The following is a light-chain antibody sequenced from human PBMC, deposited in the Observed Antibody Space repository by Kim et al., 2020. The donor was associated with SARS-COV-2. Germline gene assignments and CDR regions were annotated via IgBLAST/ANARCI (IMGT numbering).Light chain of an antibody. CDR3: LQDYNSPYT. J-gene: IGKJ2*01. V-gene: IGKV1-6*01. Sequence: SAPIGDRVNFTCRASQDIRNDLGWYQQKPGKAPELLIYAASSLQSGVPSRFAGSGSGTDFTLTISSLQPEDFATFYCLQDYNSPYTFGQGTKLEI. CDR2: AAS. CDR1: QDIRND.